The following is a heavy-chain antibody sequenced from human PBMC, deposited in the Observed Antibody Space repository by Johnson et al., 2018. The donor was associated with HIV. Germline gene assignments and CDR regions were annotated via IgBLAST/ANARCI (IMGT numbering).Heavy chain of an antibody. V-gene: IGHV3-30*02. J-gene: IGHJ3*01. CDR1: GFTFSSYG. D-gene: IGHD6-19*01. CDR3: AKDDNLGVWYSDAFDV. CDR2: IAHDESIT. Sequence: QVQLVESGGGVVQPGGSLRLSCVASGFTFSSYGMHWVRQAPGKGLEWVAFIAHDESITHYADSVKGRFTMSRDNSKNTLYLHMKGLLPEDTSIYYCAKDDNLGVWYSDAFDVWGQGTVVTVSS.